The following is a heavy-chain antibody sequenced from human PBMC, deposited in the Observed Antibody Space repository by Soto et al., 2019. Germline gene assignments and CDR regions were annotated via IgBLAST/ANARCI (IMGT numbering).Heavy chain of an antibody. J-gene: IGHJ4*02. D-gene: IGHD3-16*01. Sequence: EVQLLESGGGLVQPGGSLRLSCTASGFTFSSCAMTWVRQTPGKGLEWVSTITGSGDHTYYADFVEGRFTISRDNSQNHLVLQNDRLEVDGPALYYCAKSHHWWSLRSDYFGLGTLVTVSS. CDR3: AKSHHWWSLRSDY. CDR2: ITGSGDHT. V-gene: IGHV3-23*01. CDR1: GFTFSSCA.